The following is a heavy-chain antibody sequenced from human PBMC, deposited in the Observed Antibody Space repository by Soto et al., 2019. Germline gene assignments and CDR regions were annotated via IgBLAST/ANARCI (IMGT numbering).Heavy chain of an antibody. J-gene: IGHJ6*02. CDR2: IHPGDSDT. V-gene: IGHV5-51*01. CDR1: GYSFTNYW. Sequence: GESLRISCQGSGYSFTNYWVGWVRQIPGRGLEWMGIIHPGDSDTRYSPFFQGQVTISADKSISTAYLQWSSLKASDTAMYYCARLYSGSYPSYYYYGMDVWGQGTTVTVSS. D-gene: IGHD1-26*01. CDR3: ARLYSGSYPSYYYYGMDV.